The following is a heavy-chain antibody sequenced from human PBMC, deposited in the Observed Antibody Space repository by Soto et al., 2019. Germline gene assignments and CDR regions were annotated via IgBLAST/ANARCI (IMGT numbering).Heavy chain of an antibody. CDR2: VSYDGSNK. D-gene: IGHD1-20*01. CDR1: GFTFSSYA. J-gene: IGHJ3*02. V-gene: IGHV3-30*04. Sequence: GGSLRLSCAASGFTFSSYAMHWVSQAPGKGMERVAVVSYDGSNKYYTDSVKGRFTISRDNSKNTLYLQMNSLRAEDTAVYSCARSSISAFDIWGQGTMVTVSS. CDR3: ARSSISAFDI.